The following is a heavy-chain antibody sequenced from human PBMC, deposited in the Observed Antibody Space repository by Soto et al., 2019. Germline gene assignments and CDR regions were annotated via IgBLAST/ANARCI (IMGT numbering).Heavy chain of an antibody. Sequence: EVQLLESGGGLVQPGGSLRLSCAASGFTFSSYAMSWVRQAPGKGLEWVSIIGVGGGNRYYPESVKGRFTISRDNSRDTLYLETNSLRDEDTAVYYCARVRFGQLVWGQGTLITVSS. CDR2: IGVGGGNR. D-gene: IGHD3-10*01. V-gene: IGHV3-23*01. CDR1: GFTFSSYA. CDR3: ARVRFGQLV. J-gene: IGHJ4*02.